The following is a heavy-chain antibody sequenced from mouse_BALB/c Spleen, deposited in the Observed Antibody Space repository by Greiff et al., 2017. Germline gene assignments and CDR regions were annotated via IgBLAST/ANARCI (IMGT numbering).Heavy chain of an antibody. CDR2: IDPSDSET. D-gene: IGHD2-10*02. CDR3: ARTPYGNYDAMDY. Sequence: VQLQQSGPQLVRPGASVKISCKASGYSFTSYWMHWVKQRPGQGLEWIGMIDPSDSETRLNQKFKDKATLTVDKSSSTAYMQLSSPTSEDSAVYYCARTPYGNYDAMDYWGQGTSVTVSS. J-gene: IGHJ4*01. V-gene: IGHV1S127*01. CDR1: GYSFTSYW.